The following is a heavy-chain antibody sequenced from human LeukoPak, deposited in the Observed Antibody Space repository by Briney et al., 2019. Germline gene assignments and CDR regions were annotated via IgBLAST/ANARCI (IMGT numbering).Heavy chain of an antibody. V-gene: IGHV4-39*07. Sequence: PSETLSLNCTVSGCSISSRSYYWGWLRQPPGKGLEWIGSIYYSGSTYYNPARKIRVTESVDTSKNQFSLKLSSVTAADTAVYYCARCITGTTRWFDPWGQGTLVTVSS. CDR2: IYYSGST. CDR3: ARCITGTTRWFDP. CDR1: GCSISSRSYY. J-gene: IGHJ5*02. D-gene: IGHD1-14*01.